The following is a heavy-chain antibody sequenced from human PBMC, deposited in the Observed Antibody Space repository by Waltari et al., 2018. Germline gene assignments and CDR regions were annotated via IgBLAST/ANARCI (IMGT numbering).Heavy chain of an antibody. D-gene: IGHD3-3*01. CDR2: INPNCGGP. V-gene: IGHV1-2*02. CDR3: ARGPEELRLLFDP. Sequence: QVQLVQSGAEVKKPGASVKVSCKASGYTFTGYYMHWVRQVPAQGREWMGWINPNCGGPNYEQKFQGMVTRTKDSSISTAYMELSRLRSDDTAVYYCARGPEELRLLFDPGGQGTLVTVSS. J-gene: IGHJ5*02. CDR1: GYTFTGYY.